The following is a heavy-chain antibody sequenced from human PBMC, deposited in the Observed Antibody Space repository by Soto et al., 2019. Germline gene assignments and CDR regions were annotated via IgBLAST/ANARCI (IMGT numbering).Heavy chain of an antibody. J-gene: IGHJ4*02. CDR1: GFSLSNARMG. D-gene: IGHD3-10*01. CDR3: ARIYYGSGSYYYDY. CDR2: IFSNDEK. V-gene: IGHV2-26*01. Sequence: SGPTLVNPTETLTLTCTVSGFSLSNARMGVSWIRQPPGKALEWLAHIFSNDEKSYSTSLKSRLTISKDTSKSQVVLTMTNMDPVDTATYYCARIYYGSGSYYYDYWGQGTLVTVSS.